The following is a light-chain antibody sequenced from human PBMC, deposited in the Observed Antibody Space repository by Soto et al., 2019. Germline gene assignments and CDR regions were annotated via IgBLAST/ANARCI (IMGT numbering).Light chain of an antibody. J-gene: IGKJ2*01. V-gene: IGKV3-15*01. Sequence: EIVMTQSPATLSVSLGERVTLSCRASQSVSSYLAWYQQKPGQAPRLLISDASTRATDIPDRFSGSGSGTDLTLTISSLHSNDLAVYYCLQYSSWPPLYTFGQGTKLEIK. CDR1: QSVSSY. CDR3: LQYSSWPPLYT. CDR2: DAS.